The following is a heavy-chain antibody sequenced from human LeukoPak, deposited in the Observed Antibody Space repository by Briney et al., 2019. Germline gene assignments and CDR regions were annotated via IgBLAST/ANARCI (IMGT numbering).Heavy chain of an antibody. D-gene: IGHD3-3*01. V-gene: IGHV3-66*02. CDR3: ARDSNYDFWSGYDY. CDR2: IYSGGST. J-gene: IGHJ4*02. CDR1: GFTVSSNY. Sequence: GGSLRLSCAASGFTVSSNYMSWVRQAPGKGLEWVSVIYSGGSTYYADSVKGRFTISRDNSKNTLYLQMNSLRAEDTAVYYCARDSNYDFWSGYDYWGQGTLVTVSS.